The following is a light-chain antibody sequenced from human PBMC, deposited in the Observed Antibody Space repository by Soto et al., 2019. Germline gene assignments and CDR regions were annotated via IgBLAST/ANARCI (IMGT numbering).Light chain of an antibody. CDR1: SSDVGGYNY. Sequence: QSALTQPASVSGSPGQSITISCTGTSSDVGGYNYVSWYQQHPGKAPKPMIYEVSNRPLGVSNRFSGSKSGNTASLTISGLQAEDEADYYCTSYTSSSTLDVFGTGTKVTVL. CDR3: TSYTSSSTLDV. CDR2: EVS. J-gene: IGLJ1*01. V-gene: IGLV2-14*01.